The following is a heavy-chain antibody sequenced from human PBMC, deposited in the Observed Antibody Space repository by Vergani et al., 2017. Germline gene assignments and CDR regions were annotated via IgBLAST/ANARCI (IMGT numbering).Heavy chain of an antibody. CDR2: FDPEDGET. CDR3: ATGGQLVHVRWFDP. V-gene: IGHV1-24*01. CDR1: GFTFSSYA. Sequence: VQLLESGGGLVQPGGSLRLSCAASGFTFSSYAMHWVRQAPGKGLEWMGGFDPEDGETIYAQKFQGRVTMTEDTSTDTAYMELSSLRSEDTAVYYCATGGQLVHVRWFDPWGQGTLVTVSS. J-gene: IGHJ5*02. D-gene: IGHD6-6*01.